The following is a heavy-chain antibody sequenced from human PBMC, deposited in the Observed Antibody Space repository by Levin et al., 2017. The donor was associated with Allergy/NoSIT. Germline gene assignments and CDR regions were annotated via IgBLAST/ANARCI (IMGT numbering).Heavy chain of an antibody. CDR1: GGSISSGGYY. Sequence: LRLSCTVSGGSISSGGYYWSWIRQHPGKGLEWIGYIYYSGSTYYNPSLKSRVTISVDTSKNQFSLKLSSVTAADTAVYYCARDAGSLVTTPKIVRRGRAFDIWGQGTMVTVSS. J-gene: IGHJ3*02. CDR3: ARDAGSLVTTPKIVRRGRAFDI. CDR2: IYYSGST. V-gene: IGHV4-31*03. D-gene: IGHD4-23*01.